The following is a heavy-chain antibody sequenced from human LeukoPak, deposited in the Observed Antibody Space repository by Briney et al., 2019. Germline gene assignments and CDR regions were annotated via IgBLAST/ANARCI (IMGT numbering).Heavy chain of an antibody. V-gene: IGHV1-69*13. CDR3: ASEPRTYYYDSSGYYYFDY. J-gene: IGHJ4*02. CDR1: GGTFSSYA. D-gene: IGHD3-22*01. CDR2: IIPIFGTA. Sequence: ASVKVSCEASGGTFSSYAISWVRQAPGQGLEWMGGIIPIFGTANYAQKFQGRVTITADESTSTAYMELSSLRSEDTAVYYCASEPRTYYYDSSGYYYFDYWGQGTLVTVSS.